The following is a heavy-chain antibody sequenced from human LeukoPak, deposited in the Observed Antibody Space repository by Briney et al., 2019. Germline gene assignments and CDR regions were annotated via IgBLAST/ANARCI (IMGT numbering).Heavy chain of an antibody. D-gene: IGHD3-22*01. Sequence: GESLKISCKGSGYSFTSYWIGWVRQMPGKGLEWMGIIYPDDSDTRYSPSFQGQVTISADKSISTAYLQWSSLKASDTAMYYCARRKYYDSSGYYSLYDAFDIWGQGTMVTVSS. CDR1: GYSFTSYW. CDR2: IYPDDSDT. CDR3: ARRKYYDSSGYYSLYDAFDI. J-gene: IGHJ3*02. V-gene: IGHV5-51*01.